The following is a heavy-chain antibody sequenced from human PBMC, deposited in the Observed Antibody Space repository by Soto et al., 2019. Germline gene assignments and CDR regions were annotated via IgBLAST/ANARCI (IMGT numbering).Heavy chain of an antibody. D-gene: IGHD1-26*01. V-gene: IGHV1-69*08. CDR1: GGTFSSYT. CDR2: IIPILGIA. J-gene: IGHJ5*02. CDR3: AREGRSSIWFDP. Sequence: QVQLVQSGAEVKKPGSSVKVSCKASGGTFSSYTISWVRQAPGQGHEWMGRIIPILGIANYAQKFQGRVTIPADKSTSTADMELSSLRSEDTAVDYCAREGRSSIWFDPWGQGTLVTVSS.